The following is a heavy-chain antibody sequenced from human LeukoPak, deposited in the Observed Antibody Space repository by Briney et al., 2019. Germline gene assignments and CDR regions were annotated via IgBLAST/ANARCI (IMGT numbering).Heavy chain of an antibody. V-gene: IGHV4-39*07. D-gene: IGHD1-26*01. CDR1: GGSISSGGYY. Sequence: SETLSLTCTVSGGSISSGGYYWSWIRQPPGKGLEWIGEINHSGSTNYNPSLKSRVTLSVDTSKNQFSLKLSSVTAADTAVYYCARGFGGSYSAFDIWGQGTMVTVPS. CDR2: INHSGST. J-gene: IGHJ3*02. CDR3: ARGFGGSYSAFDI.